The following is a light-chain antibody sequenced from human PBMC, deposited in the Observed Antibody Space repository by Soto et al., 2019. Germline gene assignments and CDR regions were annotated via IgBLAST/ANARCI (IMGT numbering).Light chain of an antibody. J-gene: IGKJ4*01. Sequence: DIVMTQSPDSLAVSLGERATIHCKSSQSVLYSANNNNYVAWYQQKPGQSPRLLIHWASARESGVPDRFSGSASGTDFTLTISALQAEDVAVYYCQQYHTPPVTFGGGTKVEI. CDR2: WAS. CDR1: QSVLYSANNNNY. V-gene: IGKV4-1*01. CDR3: QQYHTPPVT.